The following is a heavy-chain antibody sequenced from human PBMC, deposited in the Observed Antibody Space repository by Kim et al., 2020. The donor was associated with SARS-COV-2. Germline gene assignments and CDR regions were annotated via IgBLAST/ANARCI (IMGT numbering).Heavy chain of an antibody. CDR2: ISYDGSNK. V-gene: IGHV3-30*18. D-gene: IGHD3-22*01. CDR3: AKTPIYYDSSGFSPAYYYYGMDV. Sequence: GGSLRLSCAASGFTFSSYGMHWVRQAPGKGLEWVAVISYDGSNKYYADSVKGRFTISRDNSKNTLYLQMNSLRAEDTAVYYCAKTPIYYDSSGFSPAYYYYGMDVWGQGTTVTVSS. CDR1: GFTFSSYG. J-gene: IGHJ6*02.